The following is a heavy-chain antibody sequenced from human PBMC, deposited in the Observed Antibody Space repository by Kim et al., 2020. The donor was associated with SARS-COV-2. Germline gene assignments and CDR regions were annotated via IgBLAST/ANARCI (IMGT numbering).Heavy chain of an antibody. CDR2: NK. V-gene: IGHV3-33*06. Sequence: NKDKADDAKGRSTISRDNTKHTLYLQMTSRRAEDTAVYYCAKDRLGALDYWGQGTLVTVSS. CDR3: AKDRLGALDY. J-gene: IGHJ4*02.